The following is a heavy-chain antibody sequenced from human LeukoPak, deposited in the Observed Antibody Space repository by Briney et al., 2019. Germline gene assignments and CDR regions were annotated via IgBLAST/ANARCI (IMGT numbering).Heavy chain of an antibody. CDR1: GFTFSSYA. V-gene: IGHV3-23*01. CDR3: AKDRGGSYYYFDY. J-gene: IGHJ4*02. CDR2: ISGSGGST. Sequence: QYGGSLRLSCAASGFTFSSYAMSWVRQAPGKGLEWVSAISGSGGSTYYADSVKGRFTISRDNSKNTLYLQMNSLRAEDTAVYYCAKDRGGSYYYFDYWGQGTLVTVSS. D-gene: IGHD1-26*01.